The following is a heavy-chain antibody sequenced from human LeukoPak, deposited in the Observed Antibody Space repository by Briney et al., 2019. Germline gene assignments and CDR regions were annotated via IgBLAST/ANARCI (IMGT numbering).Heavy chain of an antibody. J-gene: IGHJ3*02. CDR2: IIPIFGTA. D-gene: IGHD2-2*01. CDR1: GGTFSSYA. Sequence: LGASMKVSCKASGGTFSSYAISWVRQAPGQGLEWMGGIIPIFGTANYAQKFQGRVTITADESTSTAYMELSSLRSEDTAVYYCARESATCSSTSCPTFDIWGQGTMVTVSS. CDR3: ARESATCSSTSCPTFDI. V-gene: IGHV1-69*13.